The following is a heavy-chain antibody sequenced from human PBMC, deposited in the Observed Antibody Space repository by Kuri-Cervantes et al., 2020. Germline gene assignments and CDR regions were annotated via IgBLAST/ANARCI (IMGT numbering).Heavy chain of an antibody. V-gene: IGHV1-69*06. J-gene: IGHJ1*01. CDR2: IIPIFGTA. D-gene: IGHD4-23*01. CDR3: ARDLGGRAEYFQH. CDR1: GGTLSSYA. Sequence: SVKVSCKASGGTLSSYAISWVRQAPGQGLEWMGGIIPIFGTANYAQKFQGRVTITADKSTSTAYMELSSLRSEDTAVYYCARDLGGRAEYFQHWGQGTLVTVSS.